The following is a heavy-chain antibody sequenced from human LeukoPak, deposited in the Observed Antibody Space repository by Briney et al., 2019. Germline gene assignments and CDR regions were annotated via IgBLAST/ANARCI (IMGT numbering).Heavy chain of an antibody. J-gene: IGHJ4*02. V-gene: IGHV4-61*01. CDR1: GGSVSSGSYY. Sequence: SETLSLTCTVSGGSVSSGSYYWSWIRQPPGKGLEWIGYIYYSGSSNYNPSLKSRLTISVDTSKNQFSLKLSSVTAADTAVYYCARVSPYYYDSSGSRDLYYFDYWGQGTLVTVSS. CDR2: IYYSGSS. D-gene: IGHD3-22*01. CDR3: ARVSPYYYDSSGSRDLYYFDY.